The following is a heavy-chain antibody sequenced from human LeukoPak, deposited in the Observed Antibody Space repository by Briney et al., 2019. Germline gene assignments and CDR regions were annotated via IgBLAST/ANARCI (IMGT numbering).Heavy chain of an antibody. CDR1: GYTFINYY. CDR3: TRGRTIAAAGTNPSDY. J-gene: IGHJ4*02. V-gene: IGHV1-46*01. D-gene: IGHD6-13*01. Sequence: ASVKVSCKASGYTFINYYIYWVRQAPGHGLEWMGIINPSGGVTISAQKFQGRVTLTRDTSTSTVNMELSSLRSEDTAVYYCTRGRTIAAAGTNPSDYWGQGTLVTVSS. CDR2: INPSGGVT.